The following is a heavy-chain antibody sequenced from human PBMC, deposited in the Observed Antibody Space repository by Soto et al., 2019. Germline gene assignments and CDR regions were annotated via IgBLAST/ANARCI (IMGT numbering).Heavy chain of an antibody. Sequence: GGSLRLSCAASGFTFSSYSMNWVRQAPGKGLEWVSSISSSSSYIYYADSVKGRFTISRDNAKNSLYLQMNSLRAEDTAVYYCARGVIAAAGKLQNYYYGMDVWGQGTTVTVSS. CDR2: ISSSSSYI. CDR1: GFTFSSYS. CDR3: ARGVIAAAGKLQNYYYGMDV. V-gene: IGHV3-21*01. J-gene: IGHJ6*02. D-gene: IGHD6-13*01.